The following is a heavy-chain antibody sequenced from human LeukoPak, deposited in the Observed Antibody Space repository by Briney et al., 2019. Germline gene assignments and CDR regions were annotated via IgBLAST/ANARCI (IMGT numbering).Heavy chain of an antibody. J-gene: IGHJ4*02. CDR1: GYIFTSYY. D-gene: IGHD2/OR15-2a*01. Sequence: ASEKVSCKASGYIFTSYYMHWVRQAPGQGLEWMGIINPREGNTNYAQKFQGRVTMTRDTSTSTVYMELSGLRSEDTAVYYCARELSGGYFDYWGQGILVTVSS. CDR2: INPREGNT. CDR3: ARELSGGYFDY. V-gene: IGHV1-46*01.